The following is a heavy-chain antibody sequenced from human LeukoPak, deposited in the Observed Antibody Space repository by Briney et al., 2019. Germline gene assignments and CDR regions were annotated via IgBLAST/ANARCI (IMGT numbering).Heavy chain of an antibody. J-gene: IGHJ4*02. V-gene: IGHV4-59*01. D-gene: IGHD3-10*01. CDR3: ARETPIARFGEFPTNYFDY. CDR1: GGSISSYY. CDR2: IYYSGST. Sequence: PSETLSLTCTVSGGSISSYYWSWIRQPPGKGLEWIGYIYYSGSTYYNPSLKSRVTISVDTSKNQFSLKLSSVTAADTAVYYCARETPIARFGEFPTNYFDYWGQGTLVTVSS.